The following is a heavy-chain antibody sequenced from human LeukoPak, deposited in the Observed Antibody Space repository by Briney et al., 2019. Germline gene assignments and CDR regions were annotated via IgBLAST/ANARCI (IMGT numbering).Heavy chain of an antibody. Sequence: PGGSLRLSCAASGFTFSSYAMHWVRQAPGKGLEWVAVISCDGSNKYYADSVKGRFTISRDNSKNTLYLQMNSLRAEDTAVYYCAREEEGIAAAGTIPLFDYWGQGTLVTVSS. J-gene: IGHJ4*02. CDR2: ISCDGSNK. CDR1: GFTFSSYA. V-gene: IGHV3-30*04. CDR3: AREEEGIAAAGTIPLFDY. D-gene: IGHD6-13*01.